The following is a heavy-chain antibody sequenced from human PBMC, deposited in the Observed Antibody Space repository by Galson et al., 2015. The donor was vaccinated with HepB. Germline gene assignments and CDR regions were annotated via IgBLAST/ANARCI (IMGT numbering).Heavy chain of an antibody. CDR1: GFTFSNYV. V-gene: IGHV3-30*09. D-gene: IGHD6-13*01. J-gene: IGHJ4*02. Sequence: SLRLSCAASGFTFSNYVVHWVRQTPGKGLEWVAVMSSGGNIKLYTDSVKGRFAISRDNSKNTLYLQMDSLRPADTAVYYCARDPVAADPDYFDSWGQGTLVTV. CDR3: ARDPVAADPDYFDS. CDR2: MSSGGNIK.